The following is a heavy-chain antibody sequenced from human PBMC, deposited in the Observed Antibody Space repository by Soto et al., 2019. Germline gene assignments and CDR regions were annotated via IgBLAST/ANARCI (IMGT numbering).Heavy chain of an antibody. J-gene: IGHJ4*02. CDR3: ARSTDCSPVHFDY. CDR1: GGSFSRYY. Sequence: PSETLSLTCAGYGGSFSRYYWRWIRQPPGKGQEWIGEINHSGSTNYNPSLKSRVTISVVTSKNQFSLNLNSVTASNTVVYYCARSTDCSPVHFDYWGRGTLVTASP. CDR2: INHSGST. V-gene: IGHV4-34*01. D-gene: IGHD2-21*02.